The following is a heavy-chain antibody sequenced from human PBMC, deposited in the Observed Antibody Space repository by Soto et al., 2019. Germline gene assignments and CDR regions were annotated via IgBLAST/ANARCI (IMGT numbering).Heavy chain of an antibody. CDR2: ISAYNGNT. D-gene: IGHD3-9*01. Sequence: ASVKVSCKASGYTFTSYGISWVRQAPRQGLEWMGWISAYNGNTNYAQKLQGRVTMTTDTSTSTAYMELRSLRSDDTAVYYCARVIYDILTGSLIDYWGQGTLVTSPQ. CDR3: ARVIYDILTGSLIDY. V-gene: IGHV1-18*01. CDR1: GYTFTSYG. J-gene: IGHJ4*02.